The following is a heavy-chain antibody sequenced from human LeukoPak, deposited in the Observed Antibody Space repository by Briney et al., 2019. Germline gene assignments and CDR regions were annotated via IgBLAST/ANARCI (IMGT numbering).Heavy chain of an antibody. J-gene: IGHJ4*02. Sequence: SETLSLTCTVSGGSISGYYWSWVRQPPGKGLEWIGYIYYSGSTNYNPSLKSRVTISVDTSKNQFSLKLSSVTAADTAVYYCAIHTSGWYPYFDYWGQGTLVTVSS. D-gene: IGHD6-19*01. CDR3: AIHTSGWYPYFDY. CDR1: GGSISGYY. V-gene: IGHV4-59*01. CDR2: IYYSGST.